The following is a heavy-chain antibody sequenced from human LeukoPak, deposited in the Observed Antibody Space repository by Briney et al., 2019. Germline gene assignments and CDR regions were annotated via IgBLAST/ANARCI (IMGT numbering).Heavy chain of an antibody. CDR3: ARELRYFDPLRKWFDS. D-gene: IGHD3-9*01. Sequence: SETLSLTCTVSGGSISSSSYYWGWIRQPPGKGLEWIGSIYYSGSTYYNPSLKSRVTISVDTSKNQFSLKLSSVTAADTAVYYCARELRYFDPLRKWFDSWGQGTLVTVSS. CDR1: GGSISSSSYY. J-gene: IGHJ5*01. V-gene: IGHV4-39*07. CDR2: IYYSGST.